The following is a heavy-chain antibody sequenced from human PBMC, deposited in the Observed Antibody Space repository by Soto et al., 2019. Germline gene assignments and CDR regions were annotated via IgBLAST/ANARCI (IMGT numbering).Heavy chain of an antibody. J-gene: IGHJ4*02. CDR2: IYYSGST. V-gene: IGHV4-59*08. CDR1: GGSISGYY. Sequence: PSETLSLTCTISGGSISGYYWSWIRQPPGKGLEWIGYIYYSGSTNYNPSLKSRVTISVDTSKNQFSLKLSSVTAADTAVYYCASRHGSCFDYWGQGTLVTVSS. CDR3: ASRHGSCFDY.